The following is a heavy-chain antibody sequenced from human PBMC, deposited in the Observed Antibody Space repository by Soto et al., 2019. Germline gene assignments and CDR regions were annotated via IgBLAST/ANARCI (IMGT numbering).Heavy chain of an antibody. CDR2: IVVGSGNT. V-gene: IGHV1-58*02. J-gene: IGHJ1*01. Sequence: SVKVSCTASGFTFTSSAMQWVRQARGQRLEWIGWIVVGSGNTNYAQKFQERVTITRDMSTSTAYMELSSLRSEDTAVYYCATQEAPYCSGGSCYSAAYFQHWGQGTLVTVSS. CDR3: ATQEAPYCSGGSCYSAAYFQH. CDR1: GFTFTSSA. D-gene: IGHD2-15*01.